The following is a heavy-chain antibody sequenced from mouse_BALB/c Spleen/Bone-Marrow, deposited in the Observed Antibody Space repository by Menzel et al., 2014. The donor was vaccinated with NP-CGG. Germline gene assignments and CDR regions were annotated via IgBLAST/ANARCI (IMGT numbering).Heavy chain of an antibody. CDR3: ARWASSMDY. D-gene: IGHD6-1*01. CDR2: INPYNDGT. V-gene: IGHV1-14*01. CDR1: GYTFTSYV. Sequence: EVRLQQSGPELVKPGASVKMSHKASGYTFTSYVMHWVKQKPGQGLEWIGYINPYNDGTKYNEKFKGKATLTSDKSSSTAYMELSSLTSGDSAVYYCARWASSMDYWGQGTSVTVSS. J-gene: IGHJ4*01.